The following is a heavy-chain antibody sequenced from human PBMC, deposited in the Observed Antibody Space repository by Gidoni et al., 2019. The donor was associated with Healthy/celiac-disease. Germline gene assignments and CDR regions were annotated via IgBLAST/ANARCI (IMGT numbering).Heavy chain of an antibody. D-gene: IGHD3-10*01. V-gene: IGHV1-18*04. Sequence: QVLLVPSGAEVKQPGASVEVTCKPSGYTFTSYGSSWVRQAPGEGLEWKGWISAYNGNTDDAQKLQGRVTMTTDTPTTTAYMELRSLGSDDTAEYYCARGGVRTAMEVWCQGTTVTVCS. CDR3: ARGGVRTAMEV. J-gene: IGHJ6*02. CDR2: ISAYNGNT. CDR1: GYTFTSYG.